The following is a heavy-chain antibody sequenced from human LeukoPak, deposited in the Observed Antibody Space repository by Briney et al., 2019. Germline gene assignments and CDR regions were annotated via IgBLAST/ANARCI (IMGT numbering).Heavy chain of an antibody. Sequence: ASVKVSCKASGYTFTSYYMHWVRQAPGQRLEGMGWINAGNGNTKYSQEFQGRVTITRDTSASTAYMELSSLRSEDMAVYYCARGVSWGSYRDHDAFDIWGQGTMVTVSS. CDR3: ARGVSWGSYRDHDAFDI. V-gene: IGHV1-3*03. CDR2: INAGNGNT. D-gene: IGHD3-16*02. J-gene: IGHJ3*02. CDR1: GYTFTSYY.